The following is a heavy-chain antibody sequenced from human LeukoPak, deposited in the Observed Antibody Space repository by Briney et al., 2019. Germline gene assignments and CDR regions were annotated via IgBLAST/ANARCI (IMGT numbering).Heavy chain of an antibody. D-gene: IGHD1-26*01. CDR1: GFTFSNYC. Sequence: PGGSLTLSCAASGFTFSNYCMRWVRQAPGRGLEWVGNINEDGSIKYYVHSVKGRFTISRDNAKNSLYLQMNSLRAEDTAVYYCARDLGASQHLSWFGSWGQGTLVTVSS. V-gene: IGHV3-7*05. J-gene: IGHJ5*01. CDR3: ARDLGASQHLSWFGS. CDR2: INEDGSIK.